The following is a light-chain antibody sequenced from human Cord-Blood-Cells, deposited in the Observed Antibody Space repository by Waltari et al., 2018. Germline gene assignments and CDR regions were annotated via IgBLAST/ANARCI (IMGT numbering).Light chain of an antibody. CDR1: SSDGGGYNS. V-gene: IGLV2-8*01. Sequence: QSALTQPPSASGSPGQSVTISCTAPSSDGGGYNSSSWYQQHPGKAPKLMIYEVSKRPSGVPDRFSGSKSGNTASLTVSGLQAEDEADYYCSSYAGSSYVFGTGTKVTVL. CDR3: SSYAGSSYV. J-gene: IGLJ1*01. CDR2: EVS.